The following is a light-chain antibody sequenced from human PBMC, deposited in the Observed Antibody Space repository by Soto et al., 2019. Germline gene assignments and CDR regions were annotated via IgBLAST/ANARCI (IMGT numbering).Light chain of an antibody. J-gene: IGKJ4*01. CDR1: QSVNNNY. V-gene: IGKV3-20*01. Sequence: EIVLTQSPGTLSLSPGERATLSCRASQSVNNNYLAWHQQKPGQAPRLLIYGASRRATDIPDRFSGSGSGTDFTLTISRLEPEDFAVYSCQQYGSAPLTFGGGTKVEIK. CDR3: QQYGSAPLT. CDR2: GAS.